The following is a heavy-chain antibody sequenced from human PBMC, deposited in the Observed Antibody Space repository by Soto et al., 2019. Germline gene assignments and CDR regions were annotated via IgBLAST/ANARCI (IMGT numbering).Heavy chain of an antibody. CDR3: AAARPYSSGWYDF. D-gene: IGHD6-19*01. CDR1: GFTFSSYA. Sequence: EVQLLESGGGLVQPGGSLRLSCAASGFTFSSYAMSWVRQAPGKGLEWGSAINGGGGSTYYADSVKGRFTISRDNSKNPLYLQMNSRRAEDTAVNYCAAARPYSSGWYDFWGQGTLVTVSS. J-gene: IGHJ5*01. CDR2: INGGGGST. V-gene: IGHV3-23*01.